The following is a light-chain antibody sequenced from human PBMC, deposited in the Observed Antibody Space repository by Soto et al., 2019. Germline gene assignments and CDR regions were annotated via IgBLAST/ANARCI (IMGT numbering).Light chain of an antibody. Sequence: ENVLTQSPGTLSLSPGERATLSCRASQSVTTSYLAWYQQKPGQAPSLLIYGTSSRATGIPDRFSGSGSGTDFTITNSRLEPEDFAVYYCQQYDSSHVTFGGGTKVEIK. J-gene: IGKJ4*01. V-gene: IGKV3-20*01. CDR1: QSVTTSY. CDR3: QQYDSSHVT. CDR2: GTS.